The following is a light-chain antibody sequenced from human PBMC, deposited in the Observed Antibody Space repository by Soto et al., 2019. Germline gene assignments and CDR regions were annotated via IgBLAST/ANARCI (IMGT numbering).Light chain of an antibody. CDR3: QQYNSYSWT. CDR2: DAS. Sequence: DIQMTQSPSTLSASVGDRVTITCRASQSLNSLLAWYQQKPGRAPKILIYDASTLESGVPSRFSGSRSGTEFTRTISSLQPDDFATYYCQQYNSYSWTFGQGTKVDIK. CDR1: QSLNSL. V-gene: IGKV1-5*01. J-gene: IGKJ1*01.